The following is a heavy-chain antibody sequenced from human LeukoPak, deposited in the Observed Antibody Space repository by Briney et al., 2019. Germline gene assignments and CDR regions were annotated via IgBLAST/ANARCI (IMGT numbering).Heavy chain of an antibody. CDR3: ARQVTIFGVVRTVYYFDY. V-gene: IGHV4-59*01. Sequence: SETLSLTCTVSGGSISSYYWSWIRQPPGKGLEWIGYIYYSGSTNYNPSLKSRVTISVDTSKNQFSLKLSSVTAADTAVYYCARQVTIFGVVRTVYYFDYWGQGTLVTVSS. J-gene: IGHJ4*02. CDR2: IYYSGST. D-gene: IGHD3-3*01. CDR1: GGSISSYY.